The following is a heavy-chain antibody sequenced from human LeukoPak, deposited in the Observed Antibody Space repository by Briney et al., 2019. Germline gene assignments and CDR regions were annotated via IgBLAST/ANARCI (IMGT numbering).Heavy chain of an antibody. CDR1: GFTGSSNY. CDR3: ARDILSQGPDAFDI. CDR2: IYSGGST. V-gene: IGHV3-53*01. J-gene: IGHJ3*02. D-gene: IGHD2/OR15-2a*01. Sequence: GGSLRLSCAASGFTGSSNYMSLVRQAPGKGLDLVSVIYSGGSTYYADSVKGRFTISRDNSKNTLYLQMNSLRAEDTAVYYCARDILSQGPDAFDIWGQGTMVTVSS.